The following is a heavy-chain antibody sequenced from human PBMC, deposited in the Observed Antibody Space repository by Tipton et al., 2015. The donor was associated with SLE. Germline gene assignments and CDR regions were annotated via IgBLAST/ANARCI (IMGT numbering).Heavy chain of an antibody. D-gene: IGHD6-13*01. V-gene: IGHV4-34*01. CDR3: ARGRTAAGRALNY. J-gene: IGHJ4*02. CDR1: GGSFSGYY. CDR2: INHSGST. Sequence: TLSLTCAVYGGSFSGYYWSWIRQPPGKGLEWIGEINHSGSTNYNPSLKSRVTISVDTSKNQFSLKLSAVTAADTAVYYCARGRTAAGRALNYWGQATLVTVSS.